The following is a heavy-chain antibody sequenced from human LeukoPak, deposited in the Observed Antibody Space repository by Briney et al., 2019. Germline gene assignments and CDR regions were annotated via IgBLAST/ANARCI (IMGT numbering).Heavy chain of an antibody. Sequence: ASVKVSCKASGYTFTSDYMHWVRQAPGQGLEWMGIINPSGGSTSYAQKFQGRVTMTRDTSTSKVYTELSRLRTEDTAVYYCARDYNDNGTDVYYFDNWGQGTLVTVSS. CDR2: INPSGGST. J-gene: IGHJ4*02. CDR3: ARDYNDNGTDVYYFDN. CDR1: GYTFTSDY. V-gene: IGHV1-46*01. D-gene: IGHD3-22*01.